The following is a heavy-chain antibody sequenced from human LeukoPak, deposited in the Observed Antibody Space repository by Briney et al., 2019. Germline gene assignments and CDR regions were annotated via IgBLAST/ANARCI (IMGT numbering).Heavy chain of an antibody. CDR3: ARDIGQQLWDYLTS. V-gene: IGHV3-21*01. Sequence: PGGSLRLSCAASGFTFSSYSMNWVRQAPGRGLEWVSSISTSSSYIYYADSVKGRLTISRDNAKNSLCLQMNRLRAEDTAVYYCARDIGQQLWDYLTSWGKGTRLTVPS. CDR2: ISTSSSYI. D-gene: IGHD6-13*01. CDR1: GFTFSSYS. J-gene: IGHJ4*02.